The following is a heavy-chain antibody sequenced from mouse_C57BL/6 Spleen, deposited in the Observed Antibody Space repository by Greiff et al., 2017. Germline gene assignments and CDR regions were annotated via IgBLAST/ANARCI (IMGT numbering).Heavy chain of an antibody. J-gene: IGHJ3*01. CDR1: GYPFTDYN. V-gene: IGHV1-39*01. CDR2: INPNLGIT. CDR3: ASPTGGGCEAWFAY. Sequence: VQLQQSGPELVKPGASVKISCKASGYPFTDYNMNWVKQSNGKSLEWIGVINPNLGITCYNQKFKGKATLTVDQSSSTAYLQLNRLTSEDSAVYYCASPTGGGCEAWFAYWGQGTLVTVSA.